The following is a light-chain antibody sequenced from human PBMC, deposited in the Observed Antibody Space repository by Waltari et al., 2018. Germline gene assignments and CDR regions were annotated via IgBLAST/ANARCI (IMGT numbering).Light chain of an antibody. CDR3: QQYNNWPPWT. V-gene: IGKV3D-15*01. J-gene: IGKJ1*01. CDR1: QNINSN. Sequence: EIVMTQSPATLSVSPGEGATLSCRASQNINSNLAWYQQQPGQTPRLLIYGASTRAIGIPARFRGSGSGTEFTLTISSLQSEDFALYYCQQYNNWPPWTFGQGTKVEIK. CDR2: GAS.